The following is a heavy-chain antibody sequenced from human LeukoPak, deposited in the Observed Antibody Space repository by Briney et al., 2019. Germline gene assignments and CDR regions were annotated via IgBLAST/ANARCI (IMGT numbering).Heavy chain of an antibody. D-gene: IGHD6-13*01. CDR3: ARVQRAAAGTSDY. V-gene: IGHV3-21*01. CDR2: ISSSSSYI. Sequence: PGGSLRLSCAASGFTLSSYSMNWVRQAPGKGLEWVSSISSSSSYIYYADSVKGRFTVSRDNAKNSLYLQMNSLRAEDTAVYYCARVQRAAAGTSDYWGQGTLVTVSS. J-gene: IGHJ4*02. CDR1: GFTLSSYS.